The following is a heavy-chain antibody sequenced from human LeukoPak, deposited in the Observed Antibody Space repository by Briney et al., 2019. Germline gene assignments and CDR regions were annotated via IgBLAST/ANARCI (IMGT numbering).Heavy chain of an antibody. D-gene: IGHD5-24*01. CDR3: ARVREMATILD. CDR2: INSDGSST. V-gene: IGHV3-74*01. J-gene: IGHJ4*02. CDR1: GFTFSSYW. Sequence: GGSLRLSCAASGFTFSSYWMHWVRQAPGKGLVGVSRINSDGSSTSYADSVKGRFTISRDNAKNTLYLQMNSLRAEDTAVYYCARVREMATILDWGQGTLVTVSS.